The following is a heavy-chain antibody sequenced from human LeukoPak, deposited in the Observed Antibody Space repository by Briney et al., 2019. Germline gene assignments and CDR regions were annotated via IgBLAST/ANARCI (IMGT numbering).Heavy chain of an antibody. CDR2: ISYDGSNK. J-gene: IGHJ6*02. CDR1: GFTFSSYG. D-gene: IGHD4-17*01. Sequence: QPGGSLRLSCAASGFTFSSYGMHWVRQAPGKGLEWVAVISYDGSNKYYADSVKGRFTISRDNSKNTLYLQMNSLRAEDTAVYYCAKDATVTTPPAPYYYYYGMDVWGQGTTVTVSS. CDR3: AKDATVTTPPAPYYYYYGMDV. V-gene: IGHV3-30*18.